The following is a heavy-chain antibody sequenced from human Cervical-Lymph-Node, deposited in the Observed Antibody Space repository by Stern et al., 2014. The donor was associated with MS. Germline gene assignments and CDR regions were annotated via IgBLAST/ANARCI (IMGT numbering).Heavy chain of an antibody. Sequence: QVQLVQSGTEVKKPGSSVKVSCKASGGTFSSYAIIWVRQAPGQGLEWMGGIIPMFGTEDYAQKFQGRVRITADESTSPAYMELSSLRSEDTAVYYCARDVTGTSTSDAFDIWGQGTMVTVSS. J-gene: IGHJ3*02. V-gene: IGHV1-69*01. CDR2: IIPMFGTE. D-gene: IGHD1-7*01. CDR1: GGTFSSYA. CDR3: ARDVTGTSTSDAFDI.